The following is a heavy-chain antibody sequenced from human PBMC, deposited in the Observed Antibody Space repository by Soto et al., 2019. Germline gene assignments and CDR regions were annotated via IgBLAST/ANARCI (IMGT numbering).Heavy chain of an antibody. V-gene: IGHV4-39*01. Sequence: QLQLQESGPGLVKPSETLSLTCTVSGGSISSSSYYWGWIRQPPGKGLEWIGSIYYSGSTYYNPSLKSRVTISVETSKNQFSLKLGSVTAADTAVYYCARGQPKWLGELSSDAFDIWGQGPMVTVSS. CDR2: IYYSGST. CDR1: GGSISSSSYY. CDR3: ARGQPKWLGELSSDAFDI. D-gene: IGHD3-16*02. J-gene: IGHJ3*02.